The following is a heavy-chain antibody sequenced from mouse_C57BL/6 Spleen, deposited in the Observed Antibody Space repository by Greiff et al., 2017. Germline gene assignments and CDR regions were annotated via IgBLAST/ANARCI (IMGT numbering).Heavy chain of an antibody. CDR3: ASPNYYGSSYDAY. Sequence: EVQLVESGGGLVKPGGSLKLSCAASGFTFSSYTMSWVRQTPEKRLEWVATISGGGGNTYYPDSVKGRFTISRDNAKNTLYLQMSSLRSEDTALYYCASPNYYGSSYDAYWGQGTLVTVSA. CDR2: ISGGGGNT. V-gene: IGHV5-9*01. D-gene: IGHD1-1*01. CDR1: GFTFSSYT. J-gene: IGHJ3*01.